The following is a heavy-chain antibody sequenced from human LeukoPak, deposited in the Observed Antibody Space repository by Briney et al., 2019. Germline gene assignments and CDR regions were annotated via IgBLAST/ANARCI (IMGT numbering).Heavy chain of an antibody. CDR3: ARTQQYSSGWYPGAFDI. J-gene: IGHJ3*02. Sequence: GGSLRRSCAASGFTFSSYAMHWVRQAPGKGLEWVAVISYDGSNKYYADSVKGRFTISRDNSKNTLYLQMNSLRAEDTAVYYCARTQQYSSGWYPGAFDIWGQGTMVTVSS. D-gene: IGHD6-19*01. CDR1: GFTFSSYA. CDR2: ISYDGSNK. V-gene: IGHV3-30-3*01.